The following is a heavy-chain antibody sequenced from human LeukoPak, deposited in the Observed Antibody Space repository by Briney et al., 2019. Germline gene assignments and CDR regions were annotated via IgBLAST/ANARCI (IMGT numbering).Heavy chain of an antibody. CDR3: AKDGWDY. Sequence: PGGSLRLSCAASGFTFSNYGMHWVRQAPGKGLDWVAFIRKDGSNNYYADSVKGRFTISRDNSKNTRSLQMNSLRAEDTAVYYCAKDGWDYWGQGTLVTVSS. V-gene: IGHV3-30*02. CDR1: GFTFSNYG. D-gene: IGHD2-2*03. J-gene: IGHJ4*02. CDR2: IRKDGSNN.